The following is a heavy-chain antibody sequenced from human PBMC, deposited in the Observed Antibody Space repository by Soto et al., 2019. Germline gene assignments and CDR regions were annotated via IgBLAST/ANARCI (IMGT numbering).Heavy chain of an antibody. V-gene: IGHV3-33*01. J-gene: IGHJ3*02. CDR2: IWYDGSNK. CDR1: GFTFSSYG. Sequence: GGSLRLSCAASGFTFSSYGMHWVRQAPGKGLEWVAVIWYDGSNKYYADSVKGRFTISRDNSKNTLYLQMNSLRAEDTAVYYCARDGLGVGAFDIWGQGTMVTVSS. D-gene: IGHD1-26*01. CDR3: ARDGLGVGAFDI.